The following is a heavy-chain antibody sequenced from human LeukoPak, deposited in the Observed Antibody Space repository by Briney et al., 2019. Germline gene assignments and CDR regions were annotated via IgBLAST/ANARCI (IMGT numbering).Heavy chain of an antibody. CDR3: ARDSGSYGAFDI. CDR2: INPSGGST. D-gene: IGHD1-26*01. J-gene: IGHJ3*02. V-gene: IGHV1-46*01. CDR1: GYTFTSYY. Sequence: GASVKVSCKASGYTFTSYYMHWVRQAPGQGLEWMGIINPSGGSTSYAQKFQGRVTMTRDTSTSTDYMELSSLRSEDTAVYYCARDSGSYGAFDIWGQGTMVTVSS.